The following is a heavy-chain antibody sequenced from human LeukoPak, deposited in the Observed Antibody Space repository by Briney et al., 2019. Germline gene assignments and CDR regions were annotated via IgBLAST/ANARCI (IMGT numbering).Heavy chain of an antibody. CDR2: IYYSGST. J-gene: IGHJ4*02. V-gene: IGHV4-61*01. Sequence: PSETLSLTCTVSGGSISSSSYYWSWIRQPPGKGLEWIGYIYYSGSTNYNPSLKSRVTISVDTSKNQFSLKLSSVTAADTAVYYCARAHRGPDLDYWGQGTLVTVSS. CDR3: ARAHRGPDLDY. D-gene: IGHD1-14*01. CDR1: GGSISSSSYY.